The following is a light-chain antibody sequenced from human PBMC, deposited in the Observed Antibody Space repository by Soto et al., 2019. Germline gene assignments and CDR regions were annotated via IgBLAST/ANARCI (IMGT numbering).Light chain of an antibody. CDR2: AAS. CDR1: QGINVY. V-gene: IGKV1-27*01. CDR3: QKYDRAPFT. J-gene: IGKJ3*01. Sequence: DIQMTQSPSSLSASVGDRVTISCRASQGINVYLAWYQQKPGNIPKLLIFAASTLQSGVPSRFSGSGSGTDFTLTISSLHPEDVATYFCQKYDRAPFTFGPGTKVDIK.